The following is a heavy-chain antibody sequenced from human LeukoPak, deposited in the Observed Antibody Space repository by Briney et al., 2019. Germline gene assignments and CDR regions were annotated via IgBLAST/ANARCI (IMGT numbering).Heavy chain of an antibody. CDR2: ISGSGGST. J-gene: IGHJ4*02. CDR1: GFTFSSCA. CDR3: AKSRVEMATIGFFDY. D-gene: IGHD5-24*01. Sequence: GRSLRLSCAASGFTFSSCAMSWVPQAPGKGLEWVSAISGSGGSTYYADSVKGRFTISRDNSKNTLYLQMNSLRAEETAVYYCAKSRVEMATIGFFDYWGQGTLVTVSS. V-gene: IGHV3-23*01.